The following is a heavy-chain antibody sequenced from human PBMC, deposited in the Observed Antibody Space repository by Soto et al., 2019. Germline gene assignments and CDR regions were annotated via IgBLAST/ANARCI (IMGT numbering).Heavy chain of an antibody. D-gene: IGHD3-3*01. CDR3: AKDEGNVWSVAKGSSYAYYGMDV. J-gene: IGHJ6*02. Sequence: EVQLVESGGGMVQPGRSLRLSCVASGFTFDDHAMHWVRRGPGRGLEWVSGISWNSETTGYADSVRGRFTISRDNAKNFLYLQRNSLRVEARAFYYCAKDEGNVWSVAKGSSYAYYGMDVWGQGTAIIIS. V-gene: IGHV3-9*01. CDR1: GFTFDDHA. CDR2: ISWNSETT.